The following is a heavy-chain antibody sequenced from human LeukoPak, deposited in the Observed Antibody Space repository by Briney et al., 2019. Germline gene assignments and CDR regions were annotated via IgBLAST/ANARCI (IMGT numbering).Heavy chain of an antibody. D-gene: IGHD2-15*01. CDR3: EGGPGY. CDR1: GFTFSNYW. CDR2: INRDGSGK. J-gene: IGHJ4*02. Sequence: GGSLRLSCAASGFTFSNYWMRWVRQAPGKGLEWVANINRDGSGKYYVDSVKGRFIISRDNAKNSLYLQMNSLGADDTAVYYCEGGPGYWGEGTLVTVSS. V-gene: IGHV3-7*01.